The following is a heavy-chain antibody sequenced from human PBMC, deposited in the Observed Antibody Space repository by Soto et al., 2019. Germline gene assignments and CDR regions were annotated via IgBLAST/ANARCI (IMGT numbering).Heavy chain of an antibody. J-gene: IGHJ4*02. CDR1: GFTFSTYG. CDR3: ARAVGPFDY. V-gene: IGHV3-33*01. D-gene: IGHD1-26*01. Sequence: QVQLVESGGGVVQPGRSLRLSCAASGFTFSTYGIHWVRQAPGKGLEWVAVIWHDGSYKYYADFVKDRFTISRDNSKNALYLQMNSLRAGDTAVYCCARAVGPFDYWGQGTLVTVSS. CDR2: IWHDGSYK.